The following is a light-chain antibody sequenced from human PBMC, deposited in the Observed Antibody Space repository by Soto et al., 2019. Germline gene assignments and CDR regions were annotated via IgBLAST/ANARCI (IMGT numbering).Light chain of an antibody. CDR2: KAS. Sequence: DVQMTQSPSTLSASVGDRVTITCRASQSISSWLAWYQQKPGKAPKLLIYKASSLQSGVPSRFSGRGSGTEFTLTISSLQPHDFASYYCQQYKSPPVGFGQGTKVQIK. CDR3: QQYKSPPVG. V-gene: IGKV1-5*03. CDR1: QSISSW. J-gene: IGKJ2*03.